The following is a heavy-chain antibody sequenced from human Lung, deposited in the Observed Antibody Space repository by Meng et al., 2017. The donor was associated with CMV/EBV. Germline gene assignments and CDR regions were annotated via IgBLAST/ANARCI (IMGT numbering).Heavy chain of an antibody. J-gene: IGHJ6*02. CDR3: ARNSPAAPHYYYYGMDV. CDR1: GGSISSYY. CDR2: IYYSGST. Sequence: SXTXSLXCTVSGGSISSYYWSWIRQPPGKGLEWIGYIYYSGSTNYNPSLKSRVTISVDTSKNQFSLKLSSVTAADTAVYYCARNSPAAPHYYYYGMDVWGHGXTVTVSS. V-gene: IGHV4-59*01. D-gene: IGHD2-2*01.